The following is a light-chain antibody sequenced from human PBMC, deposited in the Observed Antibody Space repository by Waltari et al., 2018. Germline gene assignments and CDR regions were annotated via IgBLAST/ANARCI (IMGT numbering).Light chain of an antibody. CDR1: QRFTGLS. J-gene: IGKJ4*01. V-gene: IGKV3-20*01. CDR2: GTS. CDR3: QQYDGEVVT. Sequence: CRGSQRFTGLSLARDPQKLGPASRLIIYGTSSRATGIPDRFSGSGSGTDFTLTISRLEPEDFAVYYCQQYDGEVVTFGGGTKVEI.